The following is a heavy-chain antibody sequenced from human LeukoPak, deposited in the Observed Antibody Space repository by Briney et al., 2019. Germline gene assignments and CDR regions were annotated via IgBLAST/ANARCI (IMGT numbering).Heavy chain of an antibody. CDR3: AKDYDPVVVTAPFDY. CDR2: ISYDGSNE. CDR1: GFTFSSYV. Sequence: PGGSLRLSCAASGFTFSSYVMHWVRQAPGEGLEWVAIISYDGSNEYYADSVKGRFTISRDNSKNTLYLQMNSLRAADTAVYYCAKDYDPVVVTAPFDYWGQGTLVTVSS. V-gene: IGHV3-30*04. J-gene: IGHJ4*02. D-gene: IGHD2-21*02.